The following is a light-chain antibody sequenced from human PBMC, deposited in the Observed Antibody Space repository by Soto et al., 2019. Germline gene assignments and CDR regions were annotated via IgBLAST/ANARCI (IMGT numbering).Light chain of an antibody. J-gene: IGKJ2*01. V-gene: IGKV3-20*01. CDR1: QSVSSNY. Sequence: EIELTQSPGTLSLSPGDRATLSCRASQSVSSNYLAWYQQTPGQATRLLIYGASSRATGIPDRFSGSGSGTDFTLTISRLEHEDFAVYYCQHYGRSAYTFGQGTTLEIK. CDR2: GAS. CDR3: QHYGRSAYT.